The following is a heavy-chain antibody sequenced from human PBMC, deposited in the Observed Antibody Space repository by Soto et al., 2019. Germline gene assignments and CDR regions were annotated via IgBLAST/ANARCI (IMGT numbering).Heavy chain of an antibody. Sequence: QITLKESGPTLVKPTQTLTLTCTFSGFSLSTNGVGVGWIRQPPGKALEWLALIYWDDDKRYSPSLKSRLTIPKHTSNQHVVLTITNMDPVDTASYHCPPTVSPYLLYHCVQGTLVTVSS. J-gene: IGHJ5*02. CDR3: PPTVSPYLLYH. CDR2: IYWDDDK. CDR1: GFSLSTNGVG. D-gene: IGHD2-2*01. V-gene: IGHV2-5*02.